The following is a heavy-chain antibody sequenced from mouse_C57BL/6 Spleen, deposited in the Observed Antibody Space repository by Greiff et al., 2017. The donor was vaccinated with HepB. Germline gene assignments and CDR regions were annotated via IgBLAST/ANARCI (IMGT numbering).Heavy chain of an antibody. CDR1: GYTFTSYW. Sequence: QVQLQQPGAELVKPGASVKLSCKASGYTFTSYWMHWVKQRPGQGLEWIGMIHPNSGSTNYNEKFKSKATLTVDKSSSTAYMQLSSLTSEDSAVYYCARQTMNMNFGYWGQGTTLTVSS. V-gene: IGHV1-64*01. CDR2: IHPNSGST. J-gene: IGHJ2*01. D-gene: IGHD2-4*01. CDR3: ARQTMNMNFGY.